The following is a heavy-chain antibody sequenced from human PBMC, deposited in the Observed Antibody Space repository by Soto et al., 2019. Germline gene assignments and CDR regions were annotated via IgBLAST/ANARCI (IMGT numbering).Heavy chain of an antibody. CDR1: GGSISSGGYS. V-gene: IGHV4-30-2*01. D-gene: IGHD1-26*01. J-gene: IGHJ4*02. CDR3: AGGTGVARNY. Sequence: QLQLQESGSGLVKPSQTLSLTCAVSGGSISSGGYSWSWIRQPPGKGLEWIGYIYHSGSTYYNPSPKXRVTISVDRSKNQFPLKPTSVTAADTAVYYCAGGTGVARNYWGQGTLVTVSS. CDR2: IYHSGST.